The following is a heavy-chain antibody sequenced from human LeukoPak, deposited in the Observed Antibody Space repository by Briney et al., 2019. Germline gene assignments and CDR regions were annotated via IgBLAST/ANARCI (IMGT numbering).Heavy chain of an antibody. V-gene: IGHV3-7*01. D-gene: IGHD2/OR15-2a*01. CDR3: ASDLLTYYYYYLDV. J-gene: IGHJ6*03. CDR2: IKQDGSEK. Sequence: GGSLRLSCAASGFTFRSYWMSWVRQAPGKGLEWVANIKQDGSEKYYVDSVKGRFTISRDNAKNSLYLQMNSLRAEDTAVYYCASDLLTYYYYYLDVWGKGTTVTVSS. CDR1: GFTFRSYW.